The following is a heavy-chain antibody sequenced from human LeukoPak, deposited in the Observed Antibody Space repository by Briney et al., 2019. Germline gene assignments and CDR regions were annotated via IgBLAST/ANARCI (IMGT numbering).Heavy chain of an antibody. V-gene: IGHV3-30-3*01. CDR1: GFTFSSYA. CDR2: ISYDGSNK. Sequence: PGKSLRLSCAASGFTFSSYAMHWVRQAPGKGLEWVAVISYDGSNKYYADSVKGRFTISRDNSKNTLYLQMNSLRAEDTAVYYCARHGPDIVVVVATFDYWGQGTLVTVSS. D-gene: IGHD2-15*01. CDR3: ARHGPDIVVVVATFDY. J-gene: IGHJ4*02.